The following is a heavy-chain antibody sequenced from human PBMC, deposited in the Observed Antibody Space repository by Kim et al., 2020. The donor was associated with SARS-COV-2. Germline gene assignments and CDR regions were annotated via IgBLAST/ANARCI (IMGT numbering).Heavy chain of an antibody. V-gene: IGHV4-61*01. Sequence: SETLSLTCTVPGGSVSSGSYYWSWIRQPPGKGLEWIGYIYYSGSTNYNPSLKSRVTISVDTSKNQFSLKLSSVTAADTAVYYCARGRGDIVVVVAATPPSFDYWGQGTLVTVSS. J-gene: IGHJ4*02. CDR3: ARGRGDIVVVVAATPPSFDY. CDR2: IYYSGST. CDR1: GGSVSSGSYY. D-gene: IGHD2-15*01.